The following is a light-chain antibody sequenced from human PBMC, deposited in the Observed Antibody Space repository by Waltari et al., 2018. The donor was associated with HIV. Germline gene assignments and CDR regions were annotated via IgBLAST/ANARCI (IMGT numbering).Light chain of an antibody. V-gene: IGLV3-1*01. CDR2: QDS. J-gene: IGLJ2*01. Sequence: SYELTQPPSVSVSLGQTASITCAGDKLGDKYACWYQQKQGQSPVLVIYQDSKRPSGIPERFSGSNSGNTATLTISGTQAMDEADYYCQAWDSSTVVFGGGTKLTVL. CDR3: QAWDSSTVV. CDR1: KLGDKY.